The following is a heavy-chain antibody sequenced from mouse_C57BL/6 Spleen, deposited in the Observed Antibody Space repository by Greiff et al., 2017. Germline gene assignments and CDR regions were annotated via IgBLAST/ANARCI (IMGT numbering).Heavy chain of an antibody. Sequence: EVQLVESGGGLVQPGGSMKLSCVASGFTFGNYWMNWVRQSPEKGLEWVAQIRLKSDNYATHYAESVKGRFTISRDDSKSSVYLQMNHLRAEDTGIYYCTLYYYGRSPFAYWGQGTLVTVSA. J-gene: IGHJ3*01. CDR3: TLYYYGRSPFAY. CDR1: GFTFGNYW. D-gene: IGHD1-1*01. V-gene: IGHV6-3*01. CDR2: IRLKSDNYAT.